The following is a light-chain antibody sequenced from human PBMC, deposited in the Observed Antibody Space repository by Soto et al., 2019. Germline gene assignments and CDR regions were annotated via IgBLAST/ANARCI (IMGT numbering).Light chain of an antibody. CDR1: QNITND. J-gene: IGKJ5*01. CDR2: DAS. Sequence: DSPMTQAPSSLSASLREGVTITCHPSQNITNDLHWYQQEPGRAPKLLIYDASNLEAGVPSRFRGSGSGTDFTFTISPLQPEDIATYYCQQYENLPTFGQATRLEI. CDR3: QQYENLPT. V-gene: IGKV1-33*01.